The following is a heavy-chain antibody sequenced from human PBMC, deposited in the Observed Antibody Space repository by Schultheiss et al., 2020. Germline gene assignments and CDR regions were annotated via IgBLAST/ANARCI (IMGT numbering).Heavy chain of an antibody. CDR1: GGSISSSCYY. Sequence: SATMSLTCTVSGGSISSSCYYWGWIRQPPGKGLEWTGSFYYSGSTYYNPSLKSRVTISVDTSKNQFSLKLSSVTAADTAVYYCARPSYGFGDYFDYWGPGTLFTVAS. J-gene: IGHJ4*02. D-gene: IGHD5-18*01. V-gene: IGHV4-39*07. CDR3: ARPSYGFGDYFDY. CDR2: FYYSGST.